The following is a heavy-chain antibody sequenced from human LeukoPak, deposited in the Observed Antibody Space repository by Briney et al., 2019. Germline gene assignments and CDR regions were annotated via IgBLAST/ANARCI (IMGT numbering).Heavy chain of an antibody. V-gene: IGHV3-48*01. CDR1: GFTFSSYS. CDR3: ASSYGPPYYYYYMDV. D-gene: IGHD5-18*01. CDR2: ISSSSSTI. J-gene: IGHJ6*03. Sequence: PGGSLRLSCAASGFTFSSYSMNWVRQAPGQGLEWVSYISSSSSTIYYADSVKGRFTISRDNAKNSLYLQMNSLRAEDTAVYYCASSYGPPYYYYYMDVWGKGTTVTVSS.